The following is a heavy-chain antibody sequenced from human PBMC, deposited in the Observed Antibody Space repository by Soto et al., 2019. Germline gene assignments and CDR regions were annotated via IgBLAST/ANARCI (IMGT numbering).Heavy chain of an antibody. J-gene: IGHJ4*02. V-gene: IGHV1-69*13. CDR3: ARHPGGLLFTLVDY. CDR2: IIPIFGTA. CDR1: GGTFSSYS. Sequence: GASVKVSCKASGGTFSSYSISWVLQAPGQGLEWMGGIIPIFGTANYAQKFQGRVTITADESTSTAYMELSSLRSEDTAVYYCARHPGGLLFTLVDYWGQGTLVTVSS. D-gene: IGHD2-2*01.